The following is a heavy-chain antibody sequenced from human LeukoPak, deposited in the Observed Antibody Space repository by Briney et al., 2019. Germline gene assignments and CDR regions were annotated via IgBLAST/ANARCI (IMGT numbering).Heavy chain of an antibody. V-gene: IGHV5-10-1*01. D-gene: IGHD3-22*01. Sequence: GESLKISCKGSGYSFTSYWISWVRQMPGKGLEWMGRIDPSDSYTNHSPSFQGHVTISADKSISTAYLQWSSLKASDTAMYYCARRGYYYDSSGYRSWGQGTLVTVSS. CDR3: ARRGYYYDSSGYRS. CDR1: GYSFTSYW. J-gene: IGHJ5*02. CDR2: IDPSDSYT.